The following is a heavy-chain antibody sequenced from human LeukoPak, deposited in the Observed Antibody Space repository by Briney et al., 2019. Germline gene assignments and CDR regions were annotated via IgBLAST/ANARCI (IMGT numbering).Heavy chain of an antibody. CDR1: GYTFNNHY. CDR2: INPSGGST. Sequence: VASVKVSCKASGYTFNNHYMYWVRQAPGQGLEWMGVINPSGGSTSYAQKFQGRVTMTRDTSTRTVYMEVNSLRSEDTAVYYCVRDKGDYHTSGSLFVFGGQGTLVTVSS. V-gene: IGHV1-46*02. D-gene: IGHD3-22*01. CDR3: VRDKGDYHTSGSLFVF. J-gene: IGHJ4*02.